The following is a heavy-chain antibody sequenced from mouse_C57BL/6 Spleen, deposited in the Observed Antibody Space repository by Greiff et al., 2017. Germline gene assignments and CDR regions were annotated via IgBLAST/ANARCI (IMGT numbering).Heavy chain of an antibody. V-gene: IGHV1-61*01. CDR3: ARNCCGSSHHWYFDV. D-gene: IGHD1-1*01. Sequence: QVQLQQPGAELVRPGSSVKLSCKASGYTFTSYWMDWVKQRPGQGLEWIGNIYPSDSETHYNQKFKDKATLTVDKSSSTAYMQLSSLTSEDSAVYYCARNCCGSSHHWYFDVWGTGTTVTVSS. CDR2: IYPSDSET. J-gene: IGHJ1*03. CDR1: GYTFTSYW.